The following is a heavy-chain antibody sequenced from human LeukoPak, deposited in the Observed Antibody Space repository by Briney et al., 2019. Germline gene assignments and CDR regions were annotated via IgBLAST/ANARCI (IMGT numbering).Heavy chain of an antibody. CDR1: GGSFSGYY. CDR2: INHSGST. J-gene: IGHJ3*02. D-gene: IGHD2-15*01. V-gene: IGHV4-34*01. Sequence: TSETLSLTRAVYGGSFSGYYWSWIRQPPGRGLEWIGEINHSGSTNYNPSLKSRVTISVDTSKNQFSLKLSSVTAADTAVYYCARLIAAVDAFDIWGQGTMVTVSS. CDR3: ARLIAAVDAFDI.